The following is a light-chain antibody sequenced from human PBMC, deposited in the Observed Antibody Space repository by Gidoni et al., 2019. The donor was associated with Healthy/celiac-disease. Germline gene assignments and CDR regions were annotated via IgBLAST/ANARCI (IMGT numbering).Light chain of an antibody. CDR2: GAS. CDR1: QSVSSSY. V-gene: IGKV3-20*01. CDR3: QQYGSSPFT. Sequence: EIVLTQSPGTLSLSPGERATLSCRASQSVSSSYLAGYQQKPGQAPRLLIYGASSRATGIPDSFSGSGSGTDFTLTISRLEPEDFAVYYCQQYGSSPFTFGPGTKVDIK. J-gene: IGKJ3*01.